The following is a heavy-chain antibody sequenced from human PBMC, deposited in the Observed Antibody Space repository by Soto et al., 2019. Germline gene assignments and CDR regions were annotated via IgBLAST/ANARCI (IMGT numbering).Heavy chain of an antibody. Sequence: PGGSLRLSCAASGFTFSSYGMHWVRQAPGKGLEWVEVIDGVPGGTYYADSVKGRFTVSRDNSKNTLYLQMDSLRAEDTAIYYYAKEAVSRNGIFDPFDIWGQGTMVTVSS. CDR2: IDGVPGGT. J-gene: IGHJ3*02. CDR1: GFTFSSYG. V-gene: IGHV3-NL1*01. D-gene: IGHD3-9*01. CDR3: AKEAVSRNGIFDPFDI.